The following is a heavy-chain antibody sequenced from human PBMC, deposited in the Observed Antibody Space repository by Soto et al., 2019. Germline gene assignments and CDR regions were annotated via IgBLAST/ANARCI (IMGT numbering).Heavy chain of an antibody. D-gene: IGHD2-8*01. V-gene: IGHV4-59*08. J-gene: IGHJ6*03. CDR1: GGRIYNTE. CDR3: ARHLPNYYYYYMDV. Sequence: SETTELTRTVSGGRIYNTEGGGIRQYPGKGLEWIGYVYSSGSTKHNPSLKSRVTISVDTAKNQFSLKLSSVTAADTAIYYCARHLPNYYYYYMDVWGKGTTVTVSS. CDR2: VYSSGST.